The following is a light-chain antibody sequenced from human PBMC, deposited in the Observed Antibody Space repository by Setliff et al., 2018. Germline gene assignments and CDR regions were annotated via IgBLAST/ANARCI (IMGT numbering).Light chain of an antibody. Sequence: QSVLSQPASVSGSPGQSITISCTGTSSDVGDYDSVSWYQQHPGKAPKLMIYEVSNRPSGVSNRFSGSKSANAASLTISGLQAEDEADYYCTSYTSSDSYVVGTGTKV. CDR3: TSYTSSDSYV. V-gene: IGLV2-14*01. J-gene: IGLJ1*01. CDR2: EVS. CDR1: SSDVGDYDS.